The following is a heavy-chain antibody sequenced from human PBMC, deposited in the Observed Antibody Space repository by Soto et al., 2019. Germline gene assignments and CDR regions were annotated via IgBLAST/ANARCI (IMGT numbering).Heavy chain of an antibody. CDR3: ATNYFDCSGRESSTFYY. CDR2: IYHSGRT. CDR1: GGSISSGGYS. V-gene: IGHV4-30-2*01. J-gene: IGHJ4*02. Sequence: QLQLQESGSGLLKPSQTLSLTCAMSGGSISSGGYSWSWIRQPPGKGLEWMGYIYHSGRTYYNPSPKSRVTMSVDRSKNQLSLKLSSVTAADTAVYYCATNYFDCSGRESSTFYYWGQGTLVTISS. D-gene: IGHD3-22*01.